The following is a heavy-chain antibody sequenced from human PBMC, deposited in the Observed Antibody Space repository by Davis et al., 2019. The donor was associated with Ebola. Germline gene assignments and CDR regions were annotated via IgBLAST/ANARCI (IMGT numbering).Heavy chain of an antibody. J-gene: IGHJ4*02. CDR3: ARDNWNSFDY. Sequence: GGSLRLSCAASGFTFSNAWMSWVRQAPGKGLEWVGRIKSKTDGGTTDYAAPVKGRFTISRDNSKNTLYLQMNSLRAEDTAVYYCARDNWNSFDYWGQGTLVTVSS. V-gene: IGHV3-15*01. CDR1: GFTFSNAW. CDR2: IKSKTDGGTT. D-gene: IGHD1-20*01.